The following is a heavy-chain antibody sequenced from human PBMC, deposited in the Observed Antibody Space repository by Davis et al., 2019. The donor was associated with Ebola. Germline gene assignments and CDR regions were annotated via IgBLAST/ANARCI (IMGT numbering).Heavy chain of an antibody. CDR2: IIPIFGTA. J-gene: IGHJ6*02. CDR3: ARDRRVAVAGRSYYYGMDV. CDR1: GGTFSSYA. V-gene: IGHV1-69*06. Sequence: SVKVSCKASGGTFSSYAISWVRQAPGQGLEWMGGIIPIFGTANYAQKFQGRVTITADKSTSTAYMELSSLRSEDTAVYYCARDRRVAVAGRSYYYGMDVWGQGTTVTVSS. D-gene: IGHD6-19*01.